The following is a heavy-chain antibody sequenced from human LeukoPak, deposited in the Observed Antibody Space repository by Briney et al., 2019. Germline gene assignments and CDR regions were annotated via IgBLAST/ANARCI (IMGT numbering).Heavy chain of an antibody. V-gene: IGHV1-2*02. J-gene: IGHJ6*02. D-gene: IGHD3-10*01. Sequence: ASVKVSCTASGYTFTGYYMHWVRQAPGQGLEWMGWINPNSGGTNYAQKFQGRVTMTRDTSISTAYMELSRLRSDDTAVYYCARDPRGSGSFYYYYGMDVWGQGTTVTVSS. CDR2: INPNSGGT. CDR3: ARDPRGSGSFYYYYGMDV. CDR1: GYTFTGYY.